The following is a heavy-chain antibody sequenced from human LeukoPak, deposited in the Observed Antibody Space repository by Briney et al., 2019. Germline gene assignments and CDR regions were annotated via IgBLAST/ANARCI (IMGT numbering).Heavy chain of an antibody. J-gene: IGHJ4*02. CDR2: MNPNSGNT. D-gene: IGHD2-15*01. CDR3: ARRHGRCSDGSCYYPDY. CDR1: GYTFTSYD. Sequence: ASVKISCKASGYTFTSYDINWVRQATGQGLEWMGWMNPNSGNTGYAQKFQGRVTMTRNSSITTAYMELSSLRSEDTAVYYCARRHGRCSDGSCYYPDYWGQGTLVTVSS. V-gene: IGHV1-8*01.